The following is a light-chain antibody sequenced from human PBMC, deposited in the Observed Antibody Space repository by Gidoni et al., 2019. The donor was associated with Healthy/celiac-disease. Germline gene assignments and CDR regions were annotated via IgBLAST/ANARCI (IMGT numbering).Light chain of an antibody. CDR3: QQYGSSPET. Sequence: IVLTQSPGSLSLSPGERATLSCRASQSVSSSYLAWYQQKPGQAPSLLIDGASRKAPGIPDRFSGSGSGTDFTLTISRLEPEDFAVYYCQQYGSSPETFXQXTKVEIK. J-gene: IGKJ1*01. V-gene: IGKV3-20*01. CDR2: GAS. CDR1: QSVSSSY.